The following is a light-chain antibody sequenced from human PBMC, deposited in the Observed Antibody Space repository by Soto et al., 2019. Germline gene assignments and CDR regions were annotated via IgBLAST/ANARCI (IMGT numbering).Light chain of an antibody. J-gene: IGLJ1*01. V-gene: IGLV2-14*01. CDR1: SSDVGGYNY. CDR2: DVS. Sequence: QSALTQPASVSGSPGQSITISCTGTSSDVGGYNYVSWYQQHPGKAPKLMIYDVSNRPSGVSKRSSGSKSGNTASLTISGLQAEDESDYYCTSYTRTSSTTNVFGTGTKLTVL. CDR3: TSYTRTSSTTNV.